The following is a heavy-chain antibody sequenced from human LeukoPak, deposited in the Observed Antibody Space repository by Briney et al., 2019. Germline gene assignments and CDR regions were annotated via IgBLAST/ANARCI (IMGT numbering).Heavy chain of an antibody. CDR3: ARDGARGNYDILTGSDY. Sequence: GGSLRLSCAASGFTFSSYSMNWVRQAPGKGLEWVSSISSSSSYIYYADSVKGRFTISRDNAKNSLYLQMNSLRAEDTAVYYCARDGARGNYDILTGSDYWGQGTLVTVSS. CDR2: ISSSSSYI. CDR1: GFTFSSYS. V-gene: IGHV3-21*01. J-gene: IGHJ4*02. D-gene: IGHD3-9*01.